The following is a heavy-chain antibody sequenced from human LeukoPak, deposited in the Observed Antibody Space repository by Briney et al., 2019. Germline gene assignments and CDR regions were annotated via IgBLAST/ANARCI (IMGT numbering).Heavy chain of an antibody. V-gene: IGHV4-4*07. CDR3: ARVVVVITEGGYFDY. CDR2: IYTSGST. J-gene: IGHJ4*02. Sequence: PSETLSLTCSVSGGSISSYYWSWIRQPAGKGLEWIGRIYTSGSTNYNPSLKSRDTMSVDTSKNQFSLKLSSVTAADTAVYYCARVVVVITEGGYFDYWGQRTLVTVS. CDR1: GGSISSYY. D-gene: IGHD3-22*01.